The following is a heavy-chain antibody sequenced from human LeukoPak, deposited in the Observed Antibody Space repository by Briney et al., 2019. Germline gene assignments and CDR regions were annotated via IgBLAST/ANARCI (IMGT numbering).Heavy chain of an antibody. J-gene: IGHJ4*02. CDR3: AKVVRGSGWPYYFDY. D-gene: IGHD6-19*01. CDR2: ISYDGRNK. Sequence: GRSLRLSCAASGFTFNNHDMHWVRQAPGKGLEWVAGISYDGRNKYYADSVKGRFTISRDNSKNTLYLQMNSLRAEDTAVYYCAKVVRGSGWPYYFDYWGQGTLVTVSS. V-gene: IGHV3-30*18. CDR1: GFTFNNHD.